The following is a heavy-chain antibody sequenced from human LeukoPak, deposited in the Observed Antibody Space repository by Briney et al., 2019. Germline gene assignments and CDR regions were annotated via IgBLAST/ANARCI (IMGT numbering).Heavy chain of an antibody. J-gene: IGHJ4*02. CDR1: GYTFTSYA. CDR2: INAGNGNT. CDR3: AKAAVYSNRWTPFDD. D-gene: IGHD5-12*01. V-gene: IGHV1-3*01. Sequence: GASVKVSCKASGYTFTSYAMHWVRQAPGQRLEWMGWINAGNGNTKYSQKFQGRVTITRDTSASTAYMELSSLRSEDTAAYHCAKAAVYSNRWTPFDDWGQGTLVTVSS.